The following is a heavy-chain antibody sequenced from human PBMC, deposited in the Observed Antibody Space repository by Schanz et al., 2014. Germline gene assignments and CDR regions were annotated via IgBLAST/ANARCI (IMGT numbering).Heavy chain of an antibody. CDR2: IIPFLAVS. J-gene: IGHJ6*02. CDR1: GGTLDTYK. Sequence: QDQLLQSGAAVKKPGSSVRVSCKASGGTLDTYKIAWVRQVPGQGLEWMGRIIPFLAVSNYAQDFQGRVTFTADRATSTVHMDLRSQRSEDTGLYYCARAGRGYAYPLNSYPMDVWGQGTTVIVSS. D-gene: IGHD3-16*01. CDR3: ARAGRGYAYPLNSYPMDV. V-gene: IGHV1-69*02.